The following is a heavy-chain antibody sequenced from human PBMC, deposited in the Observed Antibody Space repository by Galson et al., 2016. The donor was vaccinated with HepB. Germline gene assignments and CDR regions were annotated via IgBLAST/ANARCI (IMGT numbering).Heavy chain of an antibody. V-gene: IGHV3-23*01. CDR3: AKGYGMGA. CDR1: GFTFSSYA. CDR2: VRGSNTGSSGRI. Sequence: SLRLSCAASGFTFSSYAMSWVRQAPGKGLEWVSVVRGSNTGSSGRISYAESVKGRFTISRDNSKDTLYLQMNSLRDEDTAVYYCAKGYGMGAWGQGTTVTVSS. J-gene: IGHJ6*02.